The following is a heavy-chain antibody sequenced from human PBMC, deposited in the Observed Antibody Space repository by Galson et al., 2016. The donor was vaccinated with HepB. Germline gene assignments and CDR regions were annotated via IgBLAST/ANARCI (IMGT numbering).Heavy chain of an antibody. CDR3: ARARAEYSSSSLPFEY. Sequence: SLRLSCAASGFTFSNYAMSWVRQAPGKGLEWVSTISDSGQSTYYADSVKGRFTVSKDNSKNTLYLQMGSLRAEDTAVYYCARARAEYSSSSLPFEYWGQGTLVTVSS. CDR1: GFTFSNYA. J-gene: IGHJ4*02. CDR2: ISDSGQST. V-gene: IGHV3-23*01. D-gene: IGHD6-6*01.